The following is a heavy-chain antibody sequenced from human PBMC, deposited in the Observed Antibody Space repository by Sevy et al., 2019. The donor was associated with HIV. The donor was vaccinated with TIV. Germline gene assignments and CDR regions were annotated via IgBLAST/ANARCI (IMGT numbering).Heavy chain of an antibody. CDR1: GFTFSSYA. Sequence: GGSLRLSCAASGFTFSSYAMHWVRQAPGKGLEWVAVISYDGSNKYYADSVKGRFTISRDNPKNTLYLQMNSLRAEDTAVYYCARPYCSGGSCYSRWGAFDIWGQGTMVTVSS. CDR3: ARPYCSGGSCYSRWGAFDI. D-gene: IGHD2-15*01. CDR2: ISYDGSNK. J-gene: IGHJ3*02. V-gene: IGHV3-30-3*01.